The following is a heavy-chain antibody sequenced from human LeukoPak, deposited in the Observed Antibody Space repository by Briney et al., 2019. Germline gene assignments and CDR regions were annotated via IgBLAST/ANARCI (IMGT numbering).Heavy chain of an antibody. CDR2: INHRGSA. J-gene: IGHJ6*02. D-gene: IGHD2-15*01. Sequence: SETLSLTCAVYGGSFSGYYWSWIRQPPGKGLEWIGEINHRGSANCNSSLKTRVTISVDTSKNQFSLNLSSVTAADTAVYYCARLGCTGGSCYSGAGYYYYGMDVWGQGTTVTVSS. V-gene: IGHV4-34*01. CDR1: GGSFSGYY. CDR3: ARLGCTGGSCYSGAGYYYYGMDV.